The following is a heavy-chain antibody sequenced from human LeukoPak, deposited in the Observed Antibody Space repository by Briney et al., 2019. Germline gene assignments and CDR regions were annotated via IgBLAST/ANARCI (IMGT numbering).Heavy chain of an antibody. CDR3: ANELYYYDSSLPDAFDI. Sequence: GGSLRLSCAASGFTFSSYAMSWVRQAPGKGLEWVSGISAGGGSTYYADSVKGRFTISRDNSKNTLYLQMNSLRAEDTAVYYCANELYYYDSSLPDAFDIWGQGTMVTVSS. V-gene: IGHV3-23*01. CDR1: GFTFSSYA. J-gene: IGHJ3*02. D-gene: IGHD3-22*01. CDR2: ISAGGGST.